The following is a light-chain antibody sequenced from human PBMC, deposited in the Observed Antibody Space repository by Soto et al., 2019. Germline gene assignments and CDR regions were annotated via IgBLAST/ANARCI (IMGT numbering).Light chain of an antibody. CDR2: GAS. V-gene: IGKV3D-15*01. J-gene: IGKJ3*01. CDR1: QSVSSY. Sequence: EIVLTQTPATPSWSAGERATLSSRASQSVSSYLAWYQQKPGQAPRLLIYGASTRATGIPARFSGSGSGKEFTLTFSSLQSEDFAVYYCQQYNNWRLTLGRGTKVDIK. CDR3: QQYNNWRLT.